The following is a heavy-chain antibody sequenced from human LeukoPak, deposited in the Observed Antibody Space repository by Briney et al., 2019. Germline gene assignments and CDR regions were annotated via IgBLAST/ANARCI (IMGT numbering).Heavy chain of an antibody. J-gene: IGHJ3*02. Sequence: SETLSLTCTVSGGSISSYYWSWIRQPPGKGLEWIGYIYYSGSTNYNPSLKSRVTISVDTSKNQFSLKLSSVTVADTAVYYCARGAGQVRMATISAFDIWGQGTMVTVSS. D-gene: IGHD5-24*01. CDR1: GGSISSYY. CDR3: ARGAGQVRMATISAFDI. CDR2: IYYSGST. V-gene: IGHV4-59*01.